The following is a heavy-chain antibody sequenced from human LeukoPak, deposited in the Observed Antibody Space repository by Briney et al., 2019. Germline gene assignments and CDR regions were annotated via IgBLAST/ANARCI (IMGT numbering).Heavy chain of an antibody. V-gene: IGHV4-34*01. D-gene: IGHD3-3*01. CDR3: ARGVSYYDFWSGYYALSWFDP. Sequence: SETLSLTCAVYGGSSSVYYWSWIRQPPGKGLEWIGEINHSGSTNYNPSLKSRVTISVDTSKNQFSLKLSSVTAADTAVYYCARGVSYYDFWSGYYALSWFDPWGQGTLVTVSS. CDR2: INHSGST. CDR1: GGSSSVYY. J-gene: IGHJ5*02.